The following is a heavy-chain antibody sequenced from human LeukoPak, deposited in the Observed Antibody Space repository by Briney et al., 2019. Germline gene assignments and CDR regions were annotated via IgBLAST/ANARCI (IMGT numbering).Heavy chain of an antibody. Sequence: ASVKVSCKASGGTFSSYAISWVRQAPGQGLEWMGGIIPIFGTANYAQKFQGRVTITTDESTSTAYMELSSLRSEDTAVYYCAIWFGELSRSVAFYYYYTDVWGKGTTVTVSS. J-gene: IGHJ6*03. D-gene: IGHD3-10*01. V-gene: IGHV1-69*05. CDR2: IIPIFGTA. CDR3: AIWFGELSRSVAFYYYYTDV. CDR1: GGTFSSYA.